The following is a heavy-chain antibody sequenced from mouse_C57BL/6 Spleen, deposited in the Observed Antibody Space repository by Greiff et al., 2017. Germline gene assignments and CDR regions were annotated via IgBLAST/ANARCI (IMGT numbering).Heavy chain of an antibody. CDR2: IDPSDSYT. J-gene: IGHJ4*01. CDR3: ARFQANAMDY. Sequence: QVQLKESGAELVMPGASVKLSCKASGYTFTSYWMHWVKQRPGQGLEWIGEIDPSDSYTNYNQKFKGKSTLTVDKSSSTAYMQLSSLTSEDSAVYYCARFQANAMDYWGQGTSVTVSS. D-gene: IGHD3-2*02. V-gene: IGHV1-69*01. CDR1: GYTFTSYW.